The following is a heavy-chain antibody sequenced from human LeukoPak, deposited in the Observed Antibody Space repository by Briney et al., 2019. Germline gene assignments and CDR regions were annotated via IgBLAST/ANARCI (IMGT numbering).Heavy chain of an antibody. D-gene: IGHD3-3*01. CDR2: IRSKTDSETT. CDR3: TTGRFPPRY. J-gene: IGHJ4*02. CDR1: GFSFSDAW. Sequence: GGSLRLSCVVSGFSFSDAWMSWVRQAPGKGLEWIGRIRSKTDSETTEYAAPVKRRFSISRDDSKKTLYLQMNSLKTEDTAVYYCTTGRFPPRYWGLGTLVTVSS. V-gene: IGHV3-15*01.